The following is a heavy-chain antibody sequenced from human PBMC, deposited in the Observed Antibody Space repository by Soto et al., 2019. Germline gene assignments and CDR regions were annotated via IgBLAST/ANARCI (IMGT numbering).Heavy chain of an antibody. CDR1: GGTFRNYA. Sequence: QVQLVQSGAEVKKPGSSVKLSCKTSGGTFRNYAINLVRQAPGQGLEWMGGSIPVFGTANYAQTFQGRFTITGDESTSTAYMELSSLRSEDTAVYYCAIPMPKQQLVRGAFDHWGQGTLVTVAS. V-gene: IGHV1-69*01. D-gene: IGHD6-13*01. J-gene: IGHJ4*02. CDR2: SIPVFGTA. CDR3: AIPMPKQQLVRGAFDH.